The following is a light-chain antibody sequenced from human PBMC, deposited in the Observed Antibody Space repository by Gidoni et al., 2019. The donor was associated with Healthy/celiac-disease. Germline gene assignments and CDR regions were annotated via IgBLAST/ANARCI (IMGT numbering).Light chain of an antibody. Sequence: EIVLTQSPATLSLSPGERATLSCCASQSVSSYLAWYQQKPGQATRLLIYDASNMATGIPARFSGSGSGTEYTITISSIEPEDFAGYYCQQRSQWTPLTFGGGTKVEIK. CDR1: QSVSSY. J-gene: IGKJ4*01. CDR2: DAS. V-gene: IGKV3-11*01. CDR3: QQRSQWTPLT.